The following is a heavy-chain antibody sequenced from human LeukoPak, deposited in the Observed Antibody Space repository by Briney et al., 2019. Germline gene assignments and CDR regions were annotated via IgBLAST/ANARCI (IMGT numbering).Heavy chain of an antibody. CDR2: ISGSGGST. CDR1: GFTFSSYA. Sequence: GGSLRLSCAASGFTFSSYAMSWVRQAPGKGLEWVSAISGSGGSTYYADSVKGRFTISRDNSKNTLYLQMNSLRAEDTAVYYCAKNQRIVVVPAADWFDPWGQGTLVTVSS. D-gene: IGHD2-2*01. CDR3: AKNQRIVVVPAADWFDP. V-gene: IGHV3-23*01. J-gene: IGHJ5*02.